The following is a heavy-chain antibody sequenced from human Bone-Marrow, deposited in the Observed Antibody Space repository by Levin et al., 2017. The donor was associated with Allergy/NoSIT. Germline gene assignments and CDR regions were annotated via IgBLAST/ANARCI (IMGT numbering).Heavy chain of an antibody. J-gene: IGHJ4*02. CDR1: GFSLSTYA. CDR3: ARSFEQMGELDS. CDR2: SSFDGNNK. Sequence: GGSLRLSCSASGFSLSTYAMHWVRQAPGKGLEWVALSSFDGNNKDYADSVRGRFTISRDNSKNTLSLQMNGLRPEDTALYCCARSFEQMGELDSWGPGTLVTVSS. V-gene: IGHV3-30*03. D-gene: IGHD3-16*01.